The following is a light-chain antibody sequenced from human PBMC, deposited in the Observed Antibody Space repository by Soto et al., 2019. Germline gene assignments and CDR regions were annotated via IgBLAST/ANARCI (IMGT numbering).Light chain of an antibody. V-gene: IGKV1-39*01. CDR3: QQSYSTPLT. CDR2: AAS. Sequence: DVEMGKSASTGRGSVGDRVTITCRASQSISNWLAWYQQKPGKGPKLLIYAASSLQSGVPSRFSGSGSGTDFTLTISSLQAEDFATYYCQQSYSTPLTFGGGSMVAIK. J-gene: IGKJ4*01. CDR1: QSISNW.